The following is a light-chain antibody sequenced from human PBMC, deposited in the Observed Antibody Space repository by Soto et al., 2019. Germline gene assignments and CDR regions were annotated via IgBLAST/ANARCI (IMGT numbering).Light chain of an antibody. CDR2: EVN. CDR1: SSNIGSYNF. J-gene: IGLJ2*01. V-gene: IGLV2-23*02. Sequence: QSALTQPASVSGSPGQSITISCTGTSSNIGSYNFVSWYQQYPGKAPKLMVYEVNKRPSGFSDRFSGSKSGNTASLTISGLQAEDEADYYCCSYAGRSNLVFGGGTKLTVL. CDR3: CSYAGRSNLV.